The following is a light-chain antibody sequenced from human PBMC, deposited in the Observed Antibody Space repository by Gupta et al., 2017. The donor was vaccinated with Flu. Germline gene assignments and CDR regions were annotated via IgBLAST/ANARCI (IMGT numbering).Light chain of an antibody. J-gene: IGKJ4*01. CDR3: QQYHDSPLT. Sequence: DIQMMTSPSTLSASVGDRVTITCRASQRISTWLALYQQKPGKAPKLLIYKASTLKGGVPSRFSGSRYGTEFTLTINSLQPDDFATYYCQQYHDSPLTFGGGTKVEI. CDR1: QRISTW. CDR2: KAS. V-gene: IGKV1-5*03.